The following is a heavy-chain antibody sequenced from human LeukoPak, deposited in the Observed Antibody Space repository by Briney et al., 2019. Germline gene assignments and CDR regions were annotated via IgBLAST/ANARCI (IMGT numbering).Heavy chain of an antibody. CDR1: GFTFSSYS. J-gene: IGHJ4*02. Sequence: GGSLRLSCAAYGFTFSSYSMNWDRQAPGKGLEWVSYISSSSSTIYYADSVKGRFTISRDNAKNSLYLQMNSLRAEDTAVYYCARDRHSSLYTFDYWGQGTLVTVSS. V-gene: IGHV3-48*04. CDR2: ISSSSSTI. D-gene: IGHD4-11*01. CDR3: ARDRHSSLYTFDY.